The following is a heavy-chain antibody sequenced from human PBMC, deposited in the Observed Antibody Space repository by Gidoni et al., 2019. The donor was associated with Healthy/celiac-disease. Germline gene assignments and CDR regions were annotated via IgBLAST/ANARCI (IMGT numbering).Heavy chain of an antibody. CDR3: ARDTMIATDY. CDR2: IRQDGSEK. V-gene: IGHV3-7*01. J-gene: IGHJ4*02. Sequence: EVQLVESGGGLVQPGGSLRLSCAASGFTFSGYWMSWVRQAPGKGLEWVANIRQDGSEKYYVDSVKGRFTISRDNAKNSLYLQMNSLRAEDTAVYYCARDTMIATDYWGQGTLVTVSS. D-gene: IGHD2-21*01. CDR1: GFTFSGYW.